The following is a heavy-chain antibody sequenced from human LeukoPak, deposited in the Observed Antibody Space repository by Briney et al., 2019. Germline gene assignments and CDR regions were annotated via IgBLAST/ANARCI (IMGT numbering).Heavy chain of an antibody. D-gene: IGHD2-15*01. CDR3: ARGPGYCSGGSCPPGFDP. CDR1: GYTFTSYD. Sequence: ASVKVSCKASGYTFTSYDINWVRQATGQGLEWMGWMNPNSGNTGYAQKFQGRVTMTRNTSKSTAYMELSSLRSEDTAVYYCARGPGYCSGGSCPPGFDPWGQGTLVTVSS. CDR2: MNPNSGNT. V-gene: IGHV1-8*01. J-gene: IGHJ5*02.